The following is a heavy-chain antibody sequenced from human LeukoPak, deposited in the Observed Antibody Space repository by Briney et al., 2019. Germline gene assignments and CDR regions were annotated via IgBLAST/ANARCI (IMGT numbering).Heavy chain of an antibody. J-gene: IGHJ3*02. CDR2: INPNSGGT. Sequence: ASVNVSCKASGYTFTVYYMHWVRQAPGQGLEWMGWINPNSGGTNYAQKFQGRVTMTRDTSISTAYMELSRLRSDDTAVYYCAREIDDYGDRLDAFDIWGQGTMVTVSS. V-gene: IGHV1-2*02. CDR3: AREIDDYGDRLDAFDI. D-gene: IGHD4-17*01. CDR1: GYTFTVYY.